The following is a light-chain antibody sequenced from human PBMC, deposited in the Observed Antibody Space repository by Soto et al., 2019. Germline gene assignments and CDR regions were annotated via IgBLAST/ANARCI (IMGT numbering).Light chain of an antibody. CDR2: DTS. J-gene: IGKJ4*01. CDR3: QQRRDWPLT. CDR1: QSLGHY. V-gene: IGKV3-11*01. Sequence: EIVLTQSPATLSLSPGERATLSCRASQSLGHYLAWFQQKDGQAPRLLIYDTSNRASGIPDRFSGSGSGTDFTLTISSLDPEDFAVYYCQQRRDWPLTFGGGTKVEIK.